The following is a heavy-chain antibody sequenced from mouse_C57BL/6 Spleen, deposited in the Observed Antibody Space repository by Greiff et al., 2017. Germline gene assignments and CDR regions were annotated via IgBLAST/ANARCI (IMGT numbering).Heavy chain of an antibody. J-gene: IGHJ4*01. V-gene: IGHV1-50*01. CDR3: ASRGSSYYAMDY. CDR2: IDPSDSYT. D-gene: IGHD1-1*01. CDR1: GYTFTSYW. Sequence: VQLQQPGAELVKPGASVKLSCKASGYTFTSYWMQWVKQRPGQGLEWIGEIDPSDSYTNYNQKFKGKATLTVDTSSSTAYMQLSSLTSEDSAVYYCASRGSSYYAMDYWGQGTSVTGSS.